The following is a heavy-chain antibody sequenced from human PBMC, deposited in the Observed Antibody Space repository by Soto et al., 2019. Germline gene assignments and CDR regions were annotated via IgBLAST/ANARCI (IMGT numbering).Heavy chain of an antibody. Sequence: EVQLLESGGGLVQPGGSLRLSCAASGFTFRSYAMSWVRQAPGKGLEWVSGISDSGSSTYYADSVKGRFTISSDNSKNTLYLQMHRLRAEDTAVYYCAKDPSGMDVWRQGSTVTVSS. J-gene: IGHJ6*02. CDR1: GFTFRSYA. CDR3: AKDPSGMDV. V-gene: IGHV3-23*01. CDR2: ISDSGSST.